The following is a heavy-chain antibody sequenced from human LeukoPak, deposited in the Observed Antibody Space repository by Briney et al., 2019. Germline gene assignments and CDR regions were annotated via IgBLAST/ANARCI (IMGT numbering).Heavy chain of an antibody. J-gene: IGHJ4*02. V-gene: IGHV3-30*18. CDR1: GFTFSSYG. CDR3: AKDKGSYYDPMYYFDY. CDR2: ISYDGSNK. Sequence: PGRSLRLSCAASGFTFSSYGMHWVRQAPGKGLEWVAVISYDGSNKYYADSVKGRFTISRDNSKNTLYLQMNSLRAEDTAVYYCAKDKGSYYDPMYYFDYWGQGTLVTVSS. D-gene: IGHD3-22*01.